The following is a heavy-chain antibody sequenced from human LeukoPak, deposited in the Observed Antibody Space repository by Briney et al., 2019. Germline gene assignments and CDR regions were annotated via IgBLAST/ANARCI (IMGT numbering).Heavy chain of an antibody. CDR2: INPNSGGT. V-gene: IGHV1-2*02. D-gene: IGHD3-22*01. CDR3: ARGGSYYDSSGYYDAFDI. J-gene: IGHJ3*02. Sequence: GASVKVSCKASGYTFTAHYMYWVRQAPGQGLEWMGWINPNSGGTNYAQKFQGRVTMTRDTSISTAYMELSRLRSDDTAVYYCARGGSYYDSSGYYDAFDIWGQGTMVTVSS. CDR1: GYTFTAHY.